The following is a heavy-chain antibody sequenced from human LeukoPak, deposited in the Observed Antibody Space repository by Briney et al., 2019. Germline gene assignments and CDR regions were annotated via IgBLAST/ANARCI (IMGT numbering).Heavy chain of an antibody. V-gene: IGHV3-30*02. CDR2: IRYDGSNK. D-gene: IGHD6-13*01. CDR1: GFTFSSYG. Sequence: GGSLRLSCAASGFTFSSYGMHWVRQAPGKGLEWVAFIRYDGSNKYYADSVKGRFTISRDNSKNTLYLQMNSLRAEDTAVYYCAKDPGIAAAGTDYYYYYMDVWGKGTTVTVSS. J-gene: IGHJ6*03. CDR3: AKDPGIAAAGTDYYYYYMDV.